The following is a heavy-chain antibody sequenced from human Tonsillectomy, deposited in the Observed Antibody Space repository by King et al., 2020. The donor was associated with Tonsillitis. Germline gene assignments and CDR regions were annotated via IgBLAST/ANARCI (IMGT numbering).Heavy chain of an antibody. CDR2: IHYDGSSI. J-gene: IGHJ6*02. V-gene: IGHV3-30*02. D-gene: IGHD3-10*01. CDR3: AKDRADMSTYTATYYYGMDV. Sequence: VQLVESGGGVVQPGGSLRLSCAASGFTFSNYGIHWVRQAPGKGLEWVAFIHYDGSSIYYTDSVKGRFTISRDNSKNTLNLQMNSLRAEDTAVYYCAKDRADMSTYTATYYYGMDVWGQGTTVIVSS. CDR1: GFTFSNYG.